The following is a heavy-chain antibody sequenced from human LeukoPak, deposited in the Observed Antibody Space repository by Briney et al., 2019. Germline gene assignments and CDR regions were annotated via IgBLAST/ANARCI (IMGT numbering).Heavy chain of an antibody. CDR3: AKDIGEFGELLNDAFDI. J-gene: IGHJ3*02. V-gene: IGHV3-9*03. CDR2: ISCNSGII. D-gene: IGHD3-10*01. CDR1: GFTFDDYA. Sequence: PGRSLRLSCAASGFTFDDYAMHWVRQAPGKGLQWVSDISCNSGIIDYADSVKGRFTISRDNAKNSRYLQMNSLRAEDMALYYCAKDIGEFGELLNDAFDIWGQGTMVTVSS.